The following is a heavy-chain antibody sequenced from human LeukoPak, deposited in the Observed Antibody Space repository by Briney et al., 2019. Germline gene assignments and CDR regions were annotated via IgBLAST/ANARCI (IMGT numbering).Heavy chain of an antibody. CDR1: GGYISSFYW. CDR2: IYHSGTT. Sequence: SETLSLTCAVSGGYISSFYWWSWVRQPPGKGLEWIGEIYHSGTTNSNPSLKGRVTISVDMSNNQFSLKLTSVTAADTAVYYCARNYGYNYGGNWYFDLWGRGTLVTVSS. V-gene: IGHV4-4*02. D-gene: IGHD5-18*01. CDR3: ARNYGYNYGGNWYFDL. J-gene: IGHJ2*01.